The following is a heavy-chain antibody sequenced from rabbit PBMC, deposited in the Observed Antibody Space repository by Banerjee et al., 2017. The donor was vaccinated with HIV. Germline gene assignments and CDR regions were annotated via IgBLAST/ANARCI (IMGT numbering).Heavy chain of an antibody. D-gene: IGHD6-1*01. Sequence: QQQLEESGGGLVKPGGTLTLTCKASGIDFSTYYYMCWVRQAPGKGLESVACIITSSGSTWYASWVNGRFTISKTSSTTVTLQMTSLTAADTATYFCARESGGAGYVGLWGPGTLVTVS. CDR1: GIDFSTYYY. V-gene: IGHV1S43*01. J-gene: IGHJ4*01. CDR3: ARESGGAGYVGL. CDR2: IITSSGST.